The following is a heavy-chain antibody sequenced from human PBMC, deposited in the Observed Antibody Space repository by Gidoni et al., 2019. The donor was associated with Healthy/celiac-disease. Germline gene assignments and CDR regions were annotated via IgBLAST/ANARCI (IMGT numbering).Heavy chain of an antibody. D-gene: IGHD5-18*01. Sequence: QVQLQQWGAGLLKPSETLSLTCAVYGGSFSGYYWSWIRQPPGKGLEWIGEINHSGSTNYNPSLKSRVTISVDTSKNQFSLKLSSVTAADTAVYYCARGLTERGYSYGRYYYGMDVWGQGTTVTVSS. CDR3: ARGLTERGYSYGRYYYGMDV. V-gene: IGHV4-34*01. CDR2: INHSGST. CDR1: GGSFSGYY. J-gene: IGHJ6*02.